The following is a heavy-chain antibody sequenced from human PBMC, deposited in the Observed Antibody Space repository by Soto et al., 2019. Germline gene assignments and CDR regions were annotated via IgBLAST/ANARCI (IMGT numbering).Heavy chain of an antibody. D-gene: IGHD3-3*01. CDR3: ARGHLDYDFWSGYYRFDY. Sequence: SETLSLTCAVYGGSFSGYYWSWIRQPPGKGLEWIGEINHSGSTNYNPSLKSRVTISVDTSKNQFSLKLNSVTAADTAVYYCARGHLDYDFWSGYYRFDYWGQGTLVTVSS. J-gene: IGHJ4*02. CDR2: INHSGST. CDR1: GGSFSGYY. V-gene: IGHV4-34*01.